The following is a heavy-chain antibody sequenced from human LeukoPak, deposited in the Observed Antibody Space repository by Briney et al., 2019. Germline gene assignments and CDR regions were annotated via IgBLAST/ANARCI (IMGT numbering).Heavy chain of an antibody. CDR2: IYTTGST. V-gene: IGHV4-61*09. CDR1: GDSISSGSFC. D-gene: IGHD3-10*01. CDR3: ARQHPKWYYYGSGSYGHWFDP. Sequence: PSETLSLTCTVSGDSISSGSFCWSWIRQPAGKGLDWIGHIYTTGSTNYNPSLKSRVTMSVDTSKNQFSLKLSSVTAADTAVYYCARQHPKWYYYGSGSYGHWFDPWGQGTLVTVSS. J-gene: IGHJ5*02.